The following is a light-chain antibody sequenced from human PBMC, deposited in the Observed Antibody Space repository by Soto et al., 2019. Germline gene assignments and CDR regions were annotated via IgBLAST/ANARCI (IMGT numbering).Light chain of an antibody. CDR3: QQYGSSPLT. J-gene: IGKJ1*01. Sequence: EIVLTQSPGTLSLSPGERATLSCRASQSVSSSYLAWYQQKPGQAPRLLIYGASSRATGIPDRFSGSGSGTDFTLTISRLVPEDSAVYYCQQYGSSPLTFGQGTMVEIK. CDR2: GAS. V-gene: IGKV3-20*01. CDR1: QSVSSSY.